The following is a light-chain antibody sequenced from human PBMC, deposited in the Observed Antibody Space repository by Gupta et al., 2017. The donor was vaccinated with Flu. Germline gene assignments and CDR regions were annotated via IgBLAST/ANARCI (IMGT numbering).Light chain of an antibody. CDR1: HSIYNY. V-gene: IGKV1-39*01. J-gene: IGKJ4*01. CDR3: QQGYSTPYT. CDR2: AAS. Sequence: PSSLSASVGDRVTITCRASHSIYNYLNWYQQQPGRAPKLLIYAASNLQTGVPSRFSGSGSGTDFTLTITGLLPEDFGAYYCQQGYSTPYTFGGGTKVDIK.